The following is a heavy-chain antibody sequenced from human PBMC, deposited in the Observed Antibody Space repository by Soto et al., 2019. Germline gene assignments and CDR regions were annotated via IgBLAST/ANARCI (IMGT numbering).Heavy chain of an antibody. CDR3: ATAFRAKTALDI. CDR1: GFTFSAYG. V-gene: IGHV3-74*01. J-gene: IGHJ3*02. CDR2: MNNDGTIT. D-gene: IGHD5-12*01. Sequence: GGSLRLSCAASGFTFSAYGMTWVRQAPGKGLVWVSRMNNDGTITNYADSVKGRFTISRDNAKNTVYLQMNTLRAEDSALYYCATAFRAKTALDIWGQGTMVTVSS.